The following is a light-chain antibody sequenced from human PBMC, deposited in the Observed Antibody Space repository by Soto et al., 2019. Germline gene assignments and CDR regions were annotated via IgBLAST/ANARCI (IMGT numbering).Light chain of an antibody. J-gene: IGKJ3*01. CDR2: GAS. CDR1: QSVSSN. Sequence: EIVMTQSPATLSVSPGERATLSCRASQSVSSNLAWYQQKPGQAPRLLIYGASTRATGIPARFSGSGSGTEFTLTISSLQSEGFAVYYWQQYNNWPTFGPGTKVDI. V-gene: IGKV3-15*01. CDR3: QQYNNWPT.